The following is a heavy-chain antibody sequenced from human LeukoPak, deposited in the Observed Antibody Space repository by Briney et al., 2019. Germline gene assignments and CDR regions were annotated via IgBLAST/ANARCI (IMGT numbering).Heavy chain of an antibody. Sequence: ASVKVSCKASGDTFSSYAITWVRQAPGQGLEWMGGIIPIFGTANYAQKFQGRVTITADESTSTAYMELSSLRSEDTAVYYCARVGDYYDSSGYSPFDIWGQGTMVTVSS. CDR1: GDTFSSYA. CDR2: IIPIFGTA. CDR3: ARVGDYYDSSGYSPFDI. D-gene: IGHD3-22*01. V-gene: IGHV1-69*01. J-gene: IGHJ3*02.